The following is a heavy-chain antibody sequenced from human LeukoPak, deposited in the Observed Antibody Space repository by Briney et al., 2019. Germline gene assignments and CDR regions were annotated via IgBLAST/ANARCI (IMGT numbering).Heavy chain of an antibody. J-gene: IGHJ4*02. D-gene: IGHD3-10*01. CDR2: ISSSSSYI. CDR1: GFTFSSYS. Sequence: GGSLRLSCAASGFTFSSYSMNWVRQAPGKGLEWVSSISSSSSYIYYADSVKGRFTISRDNAKNSLYLQMNSLRAEDTAVYYCARSTHYGSGSYYIWGSFDYWGQGTLVTVSS. CDR3: ARSTHYGSGSYYIWGSFDY. V-gene: IGHV3-21*01.